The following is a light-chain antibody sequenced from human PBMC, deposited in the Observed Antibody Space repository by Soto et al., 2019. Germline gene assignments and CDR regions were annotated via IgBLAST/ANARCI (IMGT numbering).Light chain of an antibody. V-gene: IGKV3-11*01. CDR3: QQRSNWPST. CDR1: QSVSSY. Sequence: EIVLTQSPATLSLSPGERAALSCRASQSVSSYLAWYQQKPGQAPRLLISDASKRATGIPARFSGSGSGTDFPLTISSLEPEDFAVYFCQQRSNWPSTFGGGTKVEL. J-gene: IGKJ4*01. CDR2: DAS.